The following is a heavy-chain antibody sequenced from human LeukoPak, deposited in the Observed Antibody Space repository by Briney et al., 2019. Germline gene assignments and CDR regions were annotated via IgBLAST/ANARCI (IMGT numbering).Heavy chain of an antibody. V-gene: IGHV4-39*01. J-gene: IGHJ5*02. CDR1: GGSLSSSSYY. CDR2: IYYSGST. CDR3: ARLRGFHPNWFYP. Sequence: PSETLSLTCTVSGGSLSSSSYYWGWIRQPPGKGLEWIGSIYYSGSTYYNPSLKSRVTISVDTSKNQFSLKLSSVTAADTAVYYCARLRGFHPNWFYPWGQGTLVTVSS.